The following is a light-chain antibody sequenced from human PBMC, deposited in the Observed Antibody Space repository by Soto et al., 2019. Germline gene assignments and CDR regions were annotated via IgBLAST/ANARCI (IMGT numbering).Light chain of an antibody. CDR3: QQYINWPPLT. Sequence: IVLTQSPATLSVSPGERATLSCRASQSVRSNLAGYQQKPGQAPRLLIFDASTRATNIPARFTGSGSGTEFTLTISSLQSEDFAVYYCQQYINWPPLTFGGGTKVEIK. J-gene: IGKJ4*01. CDR1: QSVRSN. CDR2: DAS. V-gene: IGKV3-15*01.